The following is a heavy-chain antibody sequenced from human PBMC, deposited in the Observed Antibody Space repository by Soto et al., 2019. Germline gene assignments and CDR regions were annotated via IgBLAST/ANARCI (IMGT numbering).Heavy chain of an antibody. D-gene: IGHD3-16*01. CDR3: ARGGITILGGEYSYYYMDV. CDR1: GYTFTGYY. CDR2: INPNSGGT. Sequence: ASVKVSCKASGYTFTGYYMHWVRQAPGQGLEWMGWINPNSGGTNYAQKFQGRVTMTRDTSISTAYMELSRLRSDDTAVYYCARGGITILGGEYSYYYMDVWSKGNTVTVSS. V-gene: IGHV1-2*02. J-gene: IGHJ6*03.